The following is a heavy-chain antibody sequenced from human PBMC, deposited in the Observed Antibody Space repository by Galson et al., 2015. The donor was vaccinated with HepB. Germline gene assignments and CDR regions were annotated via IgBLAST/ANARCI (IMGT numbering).Heavy chain of an antibody. Sequence: SVKVSCKASGYFFIRYYMHWVRQAPGQGPEWMGIINPSGGSTTYSQKFQGRVTMTRDTSTSTVYMELSSLRSDDTAVYYCARDIGPNGSGSYEGYFHSWGQGTLVIVSS. CDR1: GYFFIRYY. D-gene: IGHD3-10*01. V-gene: IGHV1-46*01. J-gene: IGHJ4*02. CDR3: ARDIGPNGSGSYEGYFHS. CDR2: INPSGGST.